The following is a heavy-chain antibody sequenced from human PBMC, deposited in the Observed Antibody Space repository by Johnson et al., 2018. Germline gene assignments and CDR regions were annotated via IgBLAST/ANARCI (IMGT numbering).Heavy chain of an antibody. J-gene: IGHJ3*02. CDR3: VRDLGYSSGWPSDALNI. CDR1: GFTFSSSW. Sequence: VQLVESGGGLVKPGGSLRLSCAASGFTFSSSWMHWVCQAPEKGLEWVADIKCDGSEKYYVDSVKGRLTISRDNAKNSLYLQVNSLRAEDMTVYYCVRDLGYSSGWPSDALNIWGQGTMVTVSS. V-gene: IGHV3-52*01. CDR2: IKCDGSEK. D-gene: IGHD6-19*01.